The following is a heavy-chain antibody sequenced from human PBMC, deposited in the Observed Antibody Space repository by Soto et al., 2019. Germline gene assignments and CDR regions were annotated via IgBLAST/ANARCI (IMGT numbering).Heavy chain of an antibody. Sequence: GESLKISCAASGFTFSSYAMSWVRQAPGKGLEWVSAISGSGGSTYYADSVKGRFTISRDNSKNTLYLQMNSLRAEDTAVYYCAKDRRYYDSSGYYYYWGQGTLVTVSS. CDR3: AKDRRYYDSSGYYYY. J-gene: IGHJ4*02. CDR2: ISGSGGST. D-gene: IGHD3-22*01. V-gene: IGHV3-23*01. CDR1: GFTFSSYA.